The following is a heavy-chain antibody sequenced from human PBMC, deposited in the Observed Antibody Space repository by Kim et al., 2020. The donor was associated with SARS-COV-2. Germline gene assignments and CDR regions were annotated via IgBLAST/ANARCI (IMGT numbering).Heavy chain of an antibody. V-gene: IGHV1-69*13. CDR3: ARDIVAIFGVAQLGGPRAYGMDV. J-gene: IGHJ6*02. CDR2: IIPIFGTA. D-gene: IGHD3-3*01. CDR1: GGTFSSYA. Sequence: SVKVSCKASGGTFSSYAISWVRQAPGQGLEWMGGIIPIFGTANYAQKFQGRVTITADESTSTAYMELSSLRSEDTAVYYCARDIVAIFGVAQLGGPRAYGMDVWGQGTTVTVSS.